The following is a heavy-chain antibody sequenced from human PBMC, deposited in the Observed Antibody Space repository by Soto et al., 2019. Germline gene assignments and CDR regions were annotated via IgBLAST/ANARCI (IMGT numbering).Heavy chain of an antibody. D-gene: IGHD6-19*01. Sequence: QVQLVESGGGLVKPGGSLRLSCAASGFTFSNYYMTWIRQAPGKGLECHSYISSREVTVYYADSVKGRFTISRDNTKNSLYLQMTTLRDEDTAVYYCARVSASGWHVNGRDYFDSWGQGTLVTVSS. CDR2: ISSREVTV. CDR1: GFTFSNYY. V-gene: IGHV3-11*01. CDR3: ARVSASGWHVNGRDYFDS. J-gene: IGHJ4*02.